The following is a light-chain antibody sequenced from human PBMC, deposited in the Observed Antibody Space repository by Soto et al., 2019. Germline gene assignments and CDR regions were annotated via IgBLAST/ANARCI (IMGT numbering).Light chain of an antibody. Sequence: DIQMTQSPSSLSAFVGDRVTITCRASQSISIYLNWYQQEPGKAPKLLINVASSLQGGVPSRFSGSGSGTDFTLAISSLQPEDFATYYCQQVSSTPQTFGGGTKVEIK. CDR1: QSISIY. CDR2: VAS. CDR3: QQVSSTPQT. J-gene: IGKJ4*01. V-gene: IGKV1-39*01.